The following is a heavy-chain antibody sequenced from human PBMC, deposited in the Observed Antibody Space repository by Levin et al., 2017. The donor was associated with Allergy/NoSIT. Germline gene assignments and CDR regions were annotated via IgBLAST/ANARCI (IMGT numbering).Heavy chain of an antibody. CDR2: ISAYNGNT. D-gene: IGHD3-16*01. Sequence: ASVKVSCKASGYTFTSYGISWVRQAPGQGLEWMGWISAYNGNTNYAQKLQGRVTMTTDTSTSTAYMELRSLRSDDTAVYYCARDRAGRPWGAFDIWGQGTMVTVSS. V-gene: IGHV1-18*01. J-gene: IGHJ3*02. CDR1: GYTFTSYG. CDR3: ARDRAGRPWGAFDI.